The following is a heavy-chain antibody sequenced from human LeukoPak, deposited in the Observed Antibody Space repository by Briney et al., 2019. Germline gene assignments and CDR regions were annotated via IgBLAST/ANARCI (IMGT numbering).Heavy chain of an antibody. CDR2: IYYSGST. CDR3: ARAVSGYYSLLDY. CDR1: GGPISSYY. D-gene: IGHD3-22*01. J-gene: IGHJ4*01. V-gene: IGHV4-59*01. Sequence: SETLSLTCTVSGGPISSYYWSWIRQPPGKGLEWIGYIYYSGSTNYNPSLKSRVTISVDTSKNQFTLKLSSVTAADTAVYYSARAVSGYYSLLDYWGHGTLVTVSS.